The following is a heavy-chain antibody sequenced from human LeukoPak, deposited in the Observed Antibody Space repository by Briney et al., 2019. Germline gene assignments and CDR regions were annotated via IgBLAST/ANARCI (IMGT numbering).Heavy chain of an antibody. CDR3: ARDWRNKYSNSWSRGEWYFDL. D-gene: IGHD6-13*01. CDR2: ISSSSSYI. V-gene: IGHV3-21*01. J-gene: IGHJ2*01. CDR1: GFTFTSHS. Sequence: PGESLRLSCAASGFTFTSHSLNWVRQAPGKGLEWVSSISSSSSYIYYADSVKGRFSISRDNARNSLYLQMNSLTAEDTAVYYCARDWRNKYSNSWSRGEWYFDLWGRGTLVTVSS.